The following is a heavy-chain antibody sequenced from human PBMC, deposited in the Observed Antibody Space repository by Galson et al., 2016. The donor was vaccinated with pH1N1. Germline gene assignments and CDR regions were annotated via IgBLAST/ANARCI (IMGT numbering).Heavy chain of an antibody. CDR2: IYYGRST. V-gene: IGHV4-59*08. CDR1: GGSISTYY. D-gene: IGHD3-10*01. J-gene: IGHJ5*02. CDR3: ARQEWFGELGGWFDP. Sequence: LSLTCTVSGGSISTYYWSWIRQPPGKGLEWIGYIYYGRSTNYNPSLKSRVTITVDTSKNQFSLTLSSVTATDTAVYYCARQEWFGELGGWFDPWGQGTLVTVSS.